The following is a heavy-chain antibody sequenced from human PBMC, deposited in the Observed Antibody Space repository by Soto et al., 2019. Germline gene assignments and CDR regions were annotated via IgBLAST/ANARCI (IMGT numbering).Heavy chain of an antibody. CDR2: IRSKANSYAT. Sequence: EVQLVESGGGLVQPGGSLKLSCAASGFTFSGFAIHWVRQASGKGLEWVGRIRSKANSYATAYAASVKGRFTISRDDSKNTAYLQMHSLKAEDTAVYYCTRLYGDYVGYWGQGTLVTVSS. D-gene: IGHD4-17*01. CDR3: TRLYGDYVGY. V-gene: IGHV3-73*01. J-gene: IGHJ4*02. CDR1: GFTFSGFA.